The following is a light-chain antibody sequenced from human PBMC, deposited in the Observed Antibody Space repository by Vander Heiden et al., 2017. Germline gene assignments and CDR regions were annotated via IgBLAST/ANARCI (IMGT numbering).Light chain of an antibody. CDR3: SSYTASSTVV. CDR1: SSDVGAYNR. Sequence: QSALTLPPSVSGSPGQSVTISCTGTSSDVGAYNRVSWYRQPPGTAPQLVIYEVNNRPSGVPHRFSGSKSGNTASLTISGLQAEDEADYYCSSYTASSTVVFGGGTKLTVL. CDR2: EVN. J-gene: IGLJ2*01. V-gene: IGLV2-18*02.